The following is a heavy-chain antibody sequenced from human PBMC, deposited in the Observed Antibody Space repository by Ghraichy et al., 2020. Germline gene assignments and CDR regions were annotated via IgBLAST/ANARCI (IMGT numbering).Heavy chain of an antibody. J-gene: IGHJ6*02. CDR1: GFSFSDYG. CDR2: IRFDGHSK. D-gene: IGHD5-18*01. CDR3: AKDSRYSSGYRDFYALDV. V-gene: IGHV3-30*02. Sequence: GGSLRLSCSTSGFSFSDYGMHWVRQAPGKGLEWVAFIRFDGHSKYYSDSVQGRFTISRDNSKDIVYLQMSSLRPEDTAVYYCAKDSRYSSGYRDFYALDVWGQGTMVTVS.